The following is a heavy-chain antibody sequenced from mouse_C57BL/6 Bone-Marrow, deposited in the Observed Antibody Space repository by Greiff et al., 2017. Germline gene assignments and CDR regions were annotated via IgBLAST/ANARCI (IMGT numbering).Heavy chain of an antibody. Sequence: DVMLVESGGDLVKPGGSLKLSCAASGFTFSSYGMSWVRQTPDKRLEWVATISRGGSYTYYPDSVKGRFTLSRDNANNTLYLHLSSLKSEDTAMYYCARQGYYAMDYWGQGTSVTVSS. J-gene: IGHJ4*01. CDR3: ARQGYYAMDY. CDR2: ISRGGSYT. V-gene: IGHV5-6*02. CDR1: GFTFSSYG.